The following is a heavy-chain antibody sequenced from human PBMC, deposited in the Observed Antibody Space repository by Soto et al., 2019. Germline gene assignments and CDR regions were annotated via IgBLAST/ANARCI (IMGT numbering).Heavy chain of an antibody. J-gene: IGHJ6*02. CDR2: ISSSSSTI. V-gene: IGHV3-48*02. CDR1: GFTFSSYS. Sequence: GGSLRLSCAASGFTFSSYSMNWVRQAPGKGLEWVSYISSSSSTIYYADSVKGRFTISRDNAKNSLYLQMNSLRDEDTAVYYCARDGQGYSGYDGGVYYYYYYGMDVWGQGTTVTVSS. CDR3: ARDGQGYSGYDGGVYYYYYYGMDV. D-gene: IGHD5-12*01.